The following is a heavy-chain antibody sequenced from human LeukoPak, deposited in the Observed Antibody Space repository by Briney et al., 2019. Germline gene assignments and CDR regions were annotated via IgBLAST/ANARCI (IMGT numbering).Heavy chain of an antibody. CDR3: ARDRPVAGTGSFDY. J-gene: IGHJ4*02. D-gene: IGHD6-19*01. Sequence: QAGGSLRLSCVASGLTSSSHAMTWVRQTPEKGLEWVSGITGSGGSTYHAESVKGRFTISRDNSKNTLYLQMDNLRAEDTAVYYCARDRPVAGTGSFDYWGQGTLVTVSS. CDR1: GLTSSSHA. CDR2: ITGSGGST. V-gene: IGHV3-23*01.